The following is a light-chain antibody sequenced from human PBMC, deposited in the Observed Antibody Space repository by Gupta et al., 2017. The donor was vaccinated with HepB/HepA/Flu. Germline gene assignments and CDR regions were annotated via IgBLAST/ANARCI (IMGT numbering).Light chain of an antibody. J-gene: IGLJ2*01. Sequence: SVLTPPPSASGTPGQRVTISCSGSSSNVGRSFVYWSHQFPAAAPKLLIYRHYPRPSGVPERFSVSKSVSSAALAISGLRAEEEADYYCAAVDNSRSHVEFGGGTKLTVL. CDR3: AAVDNSRSHVE. CDR1: SSNVGRSF. V-gene: IGLV1-47*01. CDR2: RHY.